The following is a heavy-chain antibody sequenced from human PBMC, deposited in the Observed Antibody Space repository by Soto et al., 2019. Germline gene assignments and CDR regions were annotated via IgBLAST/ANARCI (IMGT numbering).Heavy chain of an antibody. CDR3: ARDRYFDFWGGYSVAHQGLDV. V-gene: IGHV1-18*04. Sequence: ASVKVSCKASGYTFTGYYMHWVRQAPGQGLEWMGWISAYNGNTNYAQKLQGRVTMTTDTSTSTAYMELGSLRSDDAAVYYCARDRYFDFWGGYSVAHQGLDVWGQGTTVTVSS. J-gene: IGHJ6*02. D-gene: IGHD3-3*01. CDR1: GYTFTGYY. CDR2: ISAYNGNT.